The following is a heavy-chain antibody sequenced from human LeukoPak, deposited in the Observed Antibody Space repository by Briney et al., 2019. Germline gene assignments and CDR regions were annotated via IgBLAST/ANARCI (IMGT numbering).Heavy chain of an antibody. D-gene: IGHD3-9*01. J-gene: IGHJ4*02. CDR2: ISSSSSYI. Sequence: GGSLRLSCAASGFTFSNAWMSWVRQAPGKGLEWVSSISSSSSYIYYADSVKGRFTISRDNAKNSLYLQMNSLRAEDTAVYYCARLMNYDILTGYDYWGQGTLVTVSS. V-gene: IGHV3-21*01. CDR3: ARLMNYDILTGYDY. CDR1: GFTFSNAW.